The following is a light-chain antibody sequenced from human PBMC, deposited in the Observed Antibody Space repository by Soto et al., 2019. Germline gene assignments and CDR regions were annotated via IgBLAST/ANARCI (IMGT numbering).Light chain of an antibody. V-gene: IGKV1-39*01. CDR1: QTIANF. J-gene: IGKJ5*01. CDR2: AAS. Sequence: DIQVTQSPSSLSASVGDRVTITCRASQTIANFLNWYQQKPGKAPRLLIYAASTLQSGVPSRFSGGGFGTDFTLTISSLQTEDSAIYYFQQNSSPPPITFGQGTRLEIK. CDR3: QQNSSPPPIT.